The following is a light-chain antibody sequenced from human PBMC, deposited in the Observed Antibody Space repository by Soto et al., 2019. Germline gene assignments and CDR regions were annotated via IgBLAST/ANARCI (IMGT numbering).Light chain of an antibody. CDR3: QQTFTTPHT. CDR2: GAS. CDR1: LSINTY. J-gene: IGKJ2*01. Sequence: DIQMTQSPLSLSASVGDRVAITCRSSLSINTYLNWIQQKTGKAPKVLIYGASSLQNGVPSRFSGSGYGTIFTLTISSLQSEDSATYYCQQTFTTPHTFGRGTHLEIK. V-gene: IGKV1-39*01.